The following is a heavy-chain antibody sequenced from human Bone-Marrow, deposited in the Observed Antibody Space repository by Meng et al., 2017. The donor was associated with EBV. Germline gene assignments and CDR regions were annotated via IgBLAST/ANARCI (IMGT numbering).Heavy chain of an antibody. J-gene: IGHJ4*02. CDR1: GYAFNNYI. V-gene: IGHV1-3*01. CDR2: INVRLSFT. CDR3: VRGPPVGVPGPGDY. D-gene: IGHD2-21*01. Sequence: QVQLGQSGAEVKNPGASVKVSCKASGYAFNNYILHWVRQAPGQRPGWMGWINVRLSFTKYSQKFQGRVTISSDTAATTGFMELSSLRSEDTAVYYCVRGPPVGVPGPGDYWGQGTLVTVSS.